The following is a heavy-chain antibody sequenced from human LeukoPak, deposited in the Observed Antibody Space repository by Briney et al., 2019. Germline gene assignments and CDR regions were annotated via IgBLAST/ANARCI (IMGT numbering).Heavy chain of an antibody. V-gene: IGHV6-1*01. J-gene: IGHJ4*02. D-gene: IGHD3-3*01. CDR3: AREPYYDFWSGYLNY. CDR1: GDSVSRNSAA. CDR2: TYYRSKWYN. Sequence: SQTLSLTCAISGDSVSRNSAAWNWIRQSPSRGLEWLGSTYYRSKWYNDYAVSVKSRITINPDTSKNQFSLQLNSVTPEDTAVYYCAREPYYDFWSGYLNYWGQGTLVTVSS.